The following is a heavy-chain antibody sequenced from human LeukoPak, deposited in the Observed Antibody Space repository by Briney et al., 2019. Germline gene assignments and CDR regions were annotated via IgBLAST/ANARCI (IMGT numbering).Heavy chain of an antibody. CDR3: ARAYSSGWYNDSDP. Sequence: SETLSLTCTVSGGAISGSPYYWGWIRQPPGKGLEWIGSTSYSGSTYYNPSLKSRVTISVDTSKNQFSLKLTSVTAADTAVYYCARAYSSGWYNDSDPWGQGTLVIVSS. V-gene: IGHV4-39*01. CDR1: GGAISGSPYY. J-gene: IGHJ5*02. CDR2: TSYSGST. D-gene: IGHD6-19*01.